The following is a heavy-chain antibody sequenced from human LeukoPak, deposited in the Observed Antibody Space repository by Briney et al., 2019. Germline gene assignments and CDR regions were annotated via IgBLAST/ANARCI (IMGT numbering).Heavy chain of an antibody. CDR3: ARDPCSGGSCYSEWYYFDY. Sequence: GSLRLSCAASGFTFSDYYMSWIRQAPGKGLEWVSYISSSGSTIYYADSVKGRFTISRANAKNSLYLQMNSLRAEDTAVYYCARDPCSGGSCYSEWYYFDYWGQGTLVTVSS. V-gene: IGHV3-11*01. CDR1: GFTFSDYY. CDR2: ISSSGSTI. J-gene: IGHJ4*02. D-gene: IGHD2-15*01.